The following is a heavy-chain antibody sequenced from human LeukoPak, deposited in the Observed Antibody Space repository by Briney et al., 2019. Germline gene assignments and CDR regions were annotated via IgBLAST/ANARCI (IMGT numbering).Heavy chain of an antibody. Sequence: ASVKVSCKTSGYIFTNYYIHWVRQAPGQGLKWMGRINPKSGDTNYAQKFQGRVTMTRDTSITTAYMELSSLKSDDTAIYYCARVSKYIVVVTAPDYWGQGTLVTVSS. V-gene: IGHV1-2*06. CDR2: INPKSGDT. D-gene: IGHD2-21*02. CDR1: GYIFTNYY. CDR3: ARVSKYIVVVTAPDY. J-gene: IGHJ4*02.